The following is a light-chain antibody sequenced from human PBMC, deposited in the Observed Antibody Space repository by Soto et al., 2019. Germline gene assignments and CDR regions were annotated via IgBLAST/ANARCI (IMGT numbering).Light chain of an antibody. CDR2: GAS. J-gene: IGKJ3*01. CDR1: QSISSN. CDR3: QRRGNWPRFT. Sequence: EIVLTQSPATLSVSPGERATLSCRASQSISSNLAWYQQKPGQAPRLLIYGASTRATGFPARFSGSGSGTDFTLTISSLQSEDFAVYYCQRRGNWPRFTFGPGTKVDIK. V-gene: IGKV3-15*01.